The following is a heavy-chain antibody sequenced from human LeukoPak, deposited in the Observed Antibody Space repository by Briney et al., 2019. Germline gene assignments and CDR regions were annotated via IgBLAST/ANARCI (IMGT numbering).Heavy chain of an antibody. V-gene: IGHV4-34*01. D-gene: IGHD4-17*01. CDR1: GGSFSGYY. CDR2: INHSGST. CDR3: ASQNGKDYGDYGPDY. Sequence: SETLSLTCAVSGGSFSGYYWSWIRQPPGKGLEWIGEINHSGSTNYNPSLKSRVTISVDTSKNQFSLKLSSVTAADTAVYYCASQNGKDYGDYGPDYWGQGTLVTVSS. J-gene: IGHJ4*02.